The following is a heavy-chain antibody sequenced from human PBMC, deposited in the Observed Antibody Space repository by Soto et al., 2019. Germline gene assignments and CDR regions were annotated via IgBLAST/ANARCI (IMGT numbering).Heavy chain of an antibody. CDR3: ARATGTLRSRNCDY. CDR2: IYHTGST. Sequence: SETLSLTCPVSGGSISTVGHYWTWIRQPPGKGLEWIGSIYHTGSTYYSKSLRSRLTMSVDTSKSQFSLRLSSVTAADTAVYYCARATGTLRSRNCDYWGQGSLVTVSS. J-gene: IGHJ4*02. CDR1: GGSISTVGHY. D-gene: IGHD1-1*01. V-gene: IGHV4-31*03.